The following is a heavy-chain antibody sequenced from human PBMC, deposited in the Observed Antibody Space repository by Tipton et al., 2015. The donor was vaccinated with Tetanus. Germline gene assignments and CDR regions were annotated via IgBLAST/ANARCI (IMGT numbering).Heavy chain of an antibody. D-gene: IGHD6-13*01. CDR1: GDSVSSNSAA. Sequence: GLVKPSQTLSLTCALSGDSVSSNSAAWNWNRQSPWRGLEWLGRTYYRSKRFNDYAVSVKSRITVNPGTSKYQVSLQLNSVTPEETAGYYWARDRQQLVRDGGYACDIWGQGPMVTVSS. CDR3: ARDRQQLVRDGGYACDI. V-gene: IGHV6-1*01. J-gene: IGHJ3*02. CDR2: TYYRSKRFN.